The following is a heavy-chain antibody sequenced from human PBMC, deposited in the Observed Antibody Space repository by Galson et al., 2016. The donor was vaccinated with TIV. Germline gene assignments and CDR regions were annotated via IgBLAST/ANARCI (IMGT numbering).Heavy chain of an antibody. CDR3: TKVPSSGFSYYYGRDV. CDR2: ISGGGGST. Sequence: SLRLSCAASGFTLSIFAMTWVRQAPGMGLEWVSAISGGGGSTYYADSVKGRFTITRDNSKNTLFLQMNSLRSEDTAVYYCTKVPSSGFSYYYGRDVWGQGTTVTVSS. CDR1: GFTLSIFA. D-gene: IGHD3-22*01. V-gene: IGHV3-23*01. J-gene: IGHJ6*02.